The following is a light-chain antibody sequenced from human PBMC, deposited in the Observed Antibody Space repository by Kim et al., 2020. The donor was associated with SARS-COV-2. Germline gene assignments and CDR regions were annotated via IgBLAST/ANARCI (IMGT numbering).Light chain of an antibody. CDR1: QSVSSW. J-gene: IGKJ1*01. V-gene: IGKV1-5*01. CDR2: DAS. Sequence: DIQMTQSPSTLSASVGDRVTITCRASQSVSSWLAWYQQKPGRAPKMLIYDASTLASGVPSRFRGSRSGTEFTLTISSLLPDDVATYYCQHYCYYWTFGQGTKVEIK. CDR3: QHYCYYWT.